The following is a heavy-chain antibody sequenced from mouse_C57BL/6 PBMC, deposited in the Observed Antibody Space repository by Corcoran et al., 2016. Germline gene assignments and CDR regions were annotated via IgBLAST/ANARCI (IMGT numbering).Heavy chain of an antibody. CDR3: ARDHYYGSSPYWYFDV. CDR2: IYPGSGNT. D-gene: IGHD1-1*01. Sequence: QVQLQQSGPELVKPGASVKISCKASGYSFTSYYIHWVKQRPGQGLEWIGWIYPGSGNTKYNEKFKGKVTLTADTSSSTAYMQLSSLTSEDSAVYYCARDHYYGSSPYWYFDVWGTGTTVTVSS. J-gene: IGHJ1*03. V-gene: IGHV1-66*01. CDR1: GYSFTSYY.